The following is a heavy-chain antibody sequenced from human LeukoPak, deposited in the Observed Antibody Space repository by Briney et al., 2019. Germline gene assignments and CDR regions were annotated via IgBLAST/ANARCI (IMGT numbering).Heavy chain of an antibody. D-gene: IGHD4-23*01. V-gene: IGHV4-30-4*01. Sequence: SETLSLTCTVSGGSISSGDYYWSWIRQPPGKGLEWIGYIYYSGSTYYNPSLKSRVTISVDTSKNQFSLKLSSVTAADTAVHYCARSTVVTEGGFDYWGQGTLVTVSS. CDR3: ARSTVVTEGGFDY. CDR1: GGSISSGDYY. J-gene: IGHJ4*02. CDR2: IYYSGST.